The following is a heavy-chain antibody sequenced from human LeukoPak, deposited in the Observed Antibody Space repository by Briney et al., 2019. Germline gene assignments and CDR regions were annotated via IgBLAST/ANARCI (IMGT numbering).Heavy chain of an antibody. CDR2: IYYSGST. J-gene: IGHJ1*01. V-gene: IGHV4-59*08. Sequence: SETLSLTCTVSGGSISSYYWSWIRQPPREGLEWIGYIYYSGSTNYNPSLKSRVTISVDTSKNQFSLKLSSVTAADTAVYYCARGVSYYDSSGYYNEYFQHWGQGTLVTVSS. D-gene: IGHD3-22*01. CDR1: GGSISSYY. CDR3: ARGVSYYDSSGYYNEYFQH.